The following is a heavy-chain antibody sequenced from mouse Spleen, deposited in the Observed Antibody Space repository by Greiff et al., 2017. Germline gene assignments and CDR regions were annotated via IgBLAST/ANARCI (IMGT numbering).Heavy chain of an antibody. CDR3: TPFITTMGATRAMDY. CDR1: GFNIKDDY. D-gene: IGHD1-1*01. Sequence: DVKLQESGSELVRPGASVKLSCTASGFNIKDDYMHWVKQRPEQGLEWIGWIDPENGDTEYASKFQGKATITADTSSNTAYLQLSSLTSEDTAVYYCTPFITTMGATRAMDYWGQGTSVTVSS. CDR2: IDPENGDT. V-gene: IGHV14-4*01. J-gene: IGHJ4*01.